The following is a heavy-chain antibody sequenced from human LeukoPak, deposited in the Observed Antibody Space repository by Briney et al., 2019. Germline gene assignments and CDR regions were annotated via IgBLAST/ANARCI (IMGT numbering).Heavy chain of an antibody. CDR2: IWYDGSNK. V-gene: IGHV3-33*01. D-gene: IGHD3-10*01. Sequence: PGGSLRLSCAASGFTFSSYGMHWVRQAPGKGLEWVAVIWYDGSNKYYADSVKGRFTISRDNSKNTLYLQMNSLRAEDTAVYYCARERVRGVQKSVNWFDPWGQGTLVTVSS. CDR1: GFTFSSYG. J-gene: IGHJ5*02. CDR3: ARERVRGVQKSVNWFDP.